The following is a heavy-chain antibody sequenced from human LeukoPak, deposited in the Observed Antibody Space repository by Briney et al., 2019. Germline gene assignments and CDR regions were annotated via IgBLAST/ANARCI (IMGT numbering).Heavy chain of an antibody. Sequence: AETLSLTCAVSGYSISSGYYWGWIRQPPGKGLEWIGSIYHSGSTYYNPFLKSRVTISVDTSKNQFSLKLSSVTAADTAVYYCATEQYGREQGGYSYGYPTRTWGQGTLVTVSS. V-gene: IGHV4-38-2*01. CDR2: IYHSGST. D-gene: IGHD5-18*01. CDR1: GYSISSGYY. CDR3: ATEQYGREQGGYSYGYPTRT. J-gene: IGHJ5*02.